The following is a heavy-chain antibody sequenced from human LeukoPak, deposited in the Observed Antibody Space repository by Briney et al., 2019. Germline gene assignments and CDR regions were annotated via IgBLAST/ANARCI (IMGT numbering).Heavy chain of an antibody. CDR2: INYRGST. D-gene: IGHD3-16*01. J-gene: IGHJ5*02. CDR3: ARHYGP. CDR1: GGSVSTASYS. V-gene: IGHV4-31*03. Sequence: PSQTLSLTCTVSGGSVSTASYSWTWIRQHPGKGLEWIGNINYRGSTYYNPSLKSRVNISIDTSKNQFSLKLSSVTAADTAVYYCARHYGPWGQGTLVTVSS.